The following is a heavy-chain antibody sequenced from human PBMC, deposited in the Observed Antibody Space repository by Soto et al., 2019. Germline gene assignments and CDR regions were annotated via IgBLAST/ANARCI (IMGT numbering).Heavy chain of an antibody. CDR2: ISSSGGST. V-gene: IGHV3-23*01. J-gene: IGHJ6*02. CDR3: MMPAPRGRHYFYFGMDV. Sequence: EVQLLESGGGLVQPGGSLRLSCAASGFTFSSYAMSWVRQAPGKGLEWVSGISSSGGSTYYADSVKGRFTISRDNSKNTLLLRMHRPRVEDTAVYYCMMPAPRGRHYFYFGMDVWGQGTTVTVSS. CDR1: GFTFSSYA. D-gene: IGHD2-2*01.